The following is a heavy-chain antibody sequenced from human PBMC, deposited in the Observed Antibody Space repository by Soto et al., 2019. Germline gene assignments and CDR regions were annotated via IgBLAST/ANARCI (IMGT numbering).Heavy chain of an antibody. J-gene: IGHJ5*02. CDR3: AREYSSWGYNWFDP. D-gene: IGHD6-13*01. CDR2: ISSSNSTI. Sequence: PGGSLRLSCAASGFTFSSYSMNWVRQAPGKGLEWVSYISSSNSTIYNADSVKGRFTISRDNAENSLYLQMNSLRAEDTAVYYCAREYSSWGYNWFDPWGQGTLVTVSS. V-gene: IGHV3-48*01. CDR1: GFTFSSYS.